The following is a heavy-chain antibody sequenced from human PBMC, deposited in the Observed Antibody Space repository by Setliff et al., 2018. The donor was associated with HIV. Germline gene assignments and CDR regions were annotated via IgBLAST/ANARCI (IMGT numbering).Heavy chain of an antibody. Sequence: SVKVSCKASGGTFSNYAFSWVRLAPGQALEWMGGIITVLDTTNYQKKFRDRVTTTAEESTSTVYLELISLRSEDTAVYYCAVGDYVWGSYLLAFWGQGTLVTVSS. CDR3: AVGDYVWGSYLLAF. V-gene: IGHV1-69*13. CDR2: IITVLDTT. CDR1: GGTFSNYA. D-gene: IGHD3-16*02. J-gene: IGHJ4*02.